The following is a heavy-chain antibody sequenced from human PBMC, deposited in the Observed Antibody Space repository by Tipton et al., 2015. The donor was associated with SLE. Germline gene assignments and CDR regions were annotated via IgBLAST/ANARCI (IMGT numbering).Heavy chain of an antibody. D-gene: IGHD5-24*01. CDR1: GFSISSAYY. CDR2: VYHSGST. V-gene: IGHV4-38-2*01. Sequence: LRLSCAVSGFSISSAYYCAWIRQPPGKGLEWIGSVYHSGSTYYNPSLKSRVTISVDTSKNQFSLKLSSVTAADTAVYYCARTRGWLRDAFDMWGQGTMVTVSS. J-gene: IGHJ3*02. CDR3: ARTRGWLRDAFDM.